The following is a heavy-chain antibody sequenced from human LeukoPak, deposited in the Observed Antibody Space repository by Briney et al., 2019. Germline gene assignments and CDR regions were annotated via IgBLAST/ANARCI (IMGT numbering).Heavy chain of an antibody. J-gene: IGHJ4*02. CDR1: GYSFNAYA. V-gene: IGHV3-23*01. CDR2: ISGSGDST. D-gene: IGHD6-13*01. CDR3: AKTRPLDSSSWSHGDY. Sequence: GGSLRLSCAASGYSFNAYAMSWVRQAPGKGLEWVSAISGSGDSTYYGDSVKGRFTISRDNSKNTLYLQMNSLRAEDTAVYYCAKTRPLDSSSWSHGDYWGQGTLVTVSS.